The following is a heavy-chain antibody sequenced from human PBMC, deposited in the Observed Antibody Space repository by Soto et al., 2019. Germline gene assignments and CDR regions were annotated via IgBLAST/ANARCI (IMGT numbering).Heavy chain of an antibody. CDR2: INHSGST. V-gene: IGHV4-34*01. CDR1: GDSFSGPY. D-gene: IGHD2-21*02. CDR3: ARLEVTSADSFDV. Sequence: SETLSHTCALYGDSFSGPYWTWIRQTPGKGLEWIGEINHSGSTDYHPSLKSRVTISVDTSKNQFSLNLSSVSAADTAVYFCARLEVTSADSFDVWGPGTMVTVSS. J-gene: IGHJ3*01.